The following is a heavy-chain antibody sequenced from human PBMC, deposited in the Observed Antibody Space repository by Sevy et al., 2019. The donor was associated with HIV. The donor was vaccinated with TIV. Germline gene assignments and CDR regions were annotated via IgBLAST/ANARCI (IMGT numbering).Heavy chain of an antibody. J-gene: IGHJ4*02. CDR3: AREGCXKPHDY. CDR1: VFTFSKYS. Sequence: GGSLRLSCAASVFTFSKYSMSWVRQPPGKGLEWVSTLSFGCGEINYADSVKGRFTISRDNSKSSVYLQMNNLRPEDTAVYYCAREGCXKPHDYWGQGTLVTVFS. V-gene: IGHV3-23*01. CDR2: LSFGCGEI. D-gene: IGHD2-8*01.